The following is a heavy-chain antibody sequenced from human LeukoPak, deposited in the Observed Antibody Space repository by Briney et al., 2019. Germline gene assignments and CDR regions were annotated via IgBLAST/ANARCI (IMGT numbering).Heavy chain of an antibody. J-gene: IGHJ4*02. CDR1: GFTFSKYW. V-gene: IGHV3-7*05. Sequence: GASLRLSCATSGFTFSKYWMNWVRQAPGKRLEWVANTKPDGSGKYYADSVKGRFTISRDNTKNSLFLQMNSLRAEDAAVYHCASENFGNWGQGTLVT. CDR3: ASENFGN. D-gene: IGHD3-10*01. CDR2: TKPDGSGK.